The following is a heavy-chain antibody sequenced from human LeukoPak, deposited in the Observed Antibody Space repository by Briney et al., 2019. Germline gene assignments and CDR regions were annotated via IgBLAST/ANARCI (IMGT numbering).Heavy chain of an antibody. D-gene: IGHD5-12*01. V-gene: IGHV4-38-2*01. CDR3: AKTRGYSGYGHFDY. Sequence: PSETLSLTCAVSGYSISSGYYWGWTRQPPGKGLEWIGSIYHSGSTYYNPSLKSRVTISVDTSKNQFSLKLSSVTAADTAVYYCAKTRGYSGYGHFDYWGQGTLVTVSS. CDR1: GYSISSGYY. CDR2: IYHSGST. J-gene: IGHJ4*02.